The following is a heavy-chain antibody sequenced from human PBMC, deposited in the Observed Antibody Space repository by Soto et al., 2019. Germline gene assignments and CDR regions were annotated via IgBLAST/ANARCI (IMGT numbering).Heavy chain of an antibody. CDR1: GSSISGFY. CDR3: VRDGTKTLRDWFDP. CDR2: IYATGTT. D-gene: IGHD1-1*01. Sequence: XEALYLTCTVAGSSISGFYWSWIRKSAGKGLEWIGRIYATGTTDYNPSLKSRVMMSVDTSKKQFSLKLRSVTAADTAVYYCVRDGTKTLRDWFDPWGQGNSVTVSS. V-gene: IGHV4-4*07. J-gene: IGHJ5*02.